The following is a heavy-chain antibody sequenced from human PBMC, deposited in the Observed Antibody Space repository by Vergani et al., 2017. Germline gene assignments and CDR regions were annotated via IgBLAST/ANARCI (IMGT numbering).Heavy chain of an antibody. CDR2: FDPEHGEV. Sequence: QVQLVQSGSEVRKPGASVKVSCQVSGYSLTELTIHWVRQAPGKGLEWMGGFDPEHGEVTFTHHIQGRVTMTEDSSTDTAYMELSSLRPKDTALYYCAIVTYYYYCSGYYLDYWGQGTLVTVSS. CDR1: GYSLTELT. V-gene: IGHV1-24*01. D-gene: IGHD3-22*01. J-gene: IGHJ4*02. CDR3: AIVTYYYYCSGYYLDY.